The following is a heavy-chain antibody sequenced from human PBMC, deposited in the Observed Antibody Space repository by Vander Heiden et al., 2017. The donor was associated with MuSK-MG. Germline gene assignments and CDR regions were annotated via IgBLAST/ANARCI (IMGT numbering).Heavy chain of an antibody. Sequence: EVQLLESGGGLVQPGGSLRLSCAASGFTFSSYAMSWVRQAPGKGLEWVAAISGSGGSTYYADSVKGRFTISRDNSKNTLYLQMNSLRAEDTAVYYCAKASDTAMVGGYYYYYYMDVWGKGTTVTVSS. CDR1: GFTFSSYA. V-gene: IGHV3-23*01. CDR3: AKASDTAMVGGYYYYYYMDV. J-gene: IGHJ6*03. D-gene: IGHD5-18*01. CDR2: ISGSGGST.